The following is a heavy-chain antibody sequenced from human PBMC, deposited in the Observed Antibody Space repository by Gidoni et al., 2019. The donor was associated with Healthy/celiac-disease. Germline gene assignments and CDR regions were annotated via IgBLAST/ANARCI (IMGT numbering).Heavy chain of an antibody. CDR3: ARSNVGYCSSTTCYTGGFDY. CDR2: IYPGDSDT. D-gene: IGHD2-2*02. J-gene: IGHJ4*02. Sequence: EVQLVQSGAEVRKPGESLRISCKGSGYSFTSYWIGWVRQMPGKGLEWMGIIYPGDSDTRHSPSFQGQVTISADKSISTAYLQWSSLKASDTAIYYCARSNVGYCSSTTCYTGGFDYWGQGTLVTVSS. V-gene: IGHV5-51*01. CDR1: GYSFTSYW.